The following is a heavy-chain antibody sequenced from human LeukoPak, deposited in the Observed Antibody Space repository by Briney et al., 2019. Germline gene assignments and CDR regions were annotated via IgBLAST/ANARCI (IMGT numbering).Heavy chain of an antibody. Sequence: SETLSLICTVSGYSISSGYYWGWIRQPPGKGLEWIGSIYRSGSTYYNPSLKSRVTMSVDTSKNQFSLRLSSVTAADTGVYYCARDGGTRLGFDPWGQGTLVTVSS. CDR1: GYSISSGYY. D-gene: IGHD1/OR15-1a*01. CDR3: ARDGGTRLGFDP. CDR2: IYRSGST. J-gene: IGHJ5*02. V-gene: IGHV4-38-2*02.